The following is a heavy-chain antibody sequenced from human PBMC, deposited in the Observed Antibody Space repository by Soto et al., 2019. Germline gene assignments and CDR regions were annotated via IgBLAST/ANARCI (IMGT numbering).Heavy chain of an antibody. CDR2: VYYTGST. Sequence: SETLDLTCTVSGASIRSTDYYWSWIRQAPGKGLEWIGYVYYTGSTYYNPSLMSRLTISVDTSKNQFSLKLTSVTAAETAVYYCVRTARAVAVAPNWSDRWCQATHVTLSS. V-gene: IGHV4-30-4*01. CDR3: VRTARAVAVAPNWSDR. D-gene: IGHD2-21*02. J-gene: IGHJ5*02. CDR1: GASIRSTDYY.